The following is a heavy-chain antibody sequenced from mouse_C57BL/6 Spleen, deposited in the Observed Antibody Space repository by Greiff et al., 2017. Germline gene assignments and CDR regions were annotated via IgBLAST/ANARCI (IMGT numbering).Heavy chain of an antibody. CDR2: ISGCGGNH. V-gene: IGHV5-9*01. CDR1: GFTFSSST. J-gene: IGHJ4*01. CDR3: ARPIYYGNYVGSAMDY. Sequence: EVKLVESGGGLVKPGGSLKLSCAASGFTFSSSTMSWVRQTPEKRLEWVATISGCGGNHYYPDSVKGRFTISSDNAKNTLYLQMSSLRSEDTALYYCARPIYYGNYVGSAMDYWGQGTSVTVSS. D-gene: IGHD2-1*01.